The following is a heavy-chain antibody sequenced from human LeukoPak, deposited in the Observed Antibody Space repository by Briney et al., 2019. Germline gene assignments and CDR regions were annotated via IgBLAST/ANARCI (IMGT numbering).Heavy chain of an antibody. CDR3: ARGGLRGYSYGNFDY. J-gene: IGHJ4*02. CDR2: INHSGST. D-gene: IGHD5-18*01. V-gene: IGHV4-34*01. CDR1: GGSFSGYY. Sequence: PSETLSLTCAVYGGSFSGYYWSWIRQPPGKGLEWIGEINHSGSTNYNPSLKSRVTISVDTSKNQFSLKLSSVTAADTAVYYCARGGLRGYSYGNFDYWGQGTLVTVSS.